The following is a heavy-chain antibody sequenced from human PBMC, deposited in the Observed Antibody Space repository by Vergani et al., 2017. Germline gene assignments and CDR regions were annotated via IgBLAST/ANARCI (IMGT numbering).Heavy chain of an antibody. V-gene: IGHV3-33*01. D-gene: IGHD6-25*01. Sequence: QVQLVESGGGVVQPGKSLRPSCEASGFSLSTFGMHWVRQAPGKGLEWVALLWYDGTKTYYADSVKGRFTVSKDISKNTLYLQMNSLGVDDTGVYFCARVLRLRFYHYMDVWGKGTTVIVSS. CDR3: ARVLRLRFYHYMDV. J-gene: IGHJ6*03. CDR1: GFSLSTFG. CDR2: LWYDGTKT.